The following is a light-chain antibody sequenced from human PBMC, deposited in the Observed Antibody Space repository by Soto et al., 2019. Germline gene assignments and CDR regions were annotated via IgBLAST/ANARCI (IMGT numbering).Light chain of an antibody. Sequence: QSVLTQPASVSGSPGQAITISCTGTSSDVGSYNLVSWYQQHPGKAPKLMIYEVSKRPSGVSNRFSGSKSGNTASLTISGFQAEDEADYYCCSYADSSTPLIFVTGTKVTV. CDR3: CSYADSSTPLI. CDR2: EVS. CDR1: SSDVGSYNL. V-gene: IGLV2-23*02. J-gene: IGLJ1*01.